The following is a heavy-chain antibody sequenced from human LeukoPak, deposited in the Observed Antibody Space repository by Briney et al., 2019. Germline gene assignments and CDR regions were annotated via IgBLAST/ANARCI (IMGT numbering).Heavy chain of an antibody. CDR3: ARDSFETDIDY. Sequence: GGSLRLSCVASGFSFSRYWMSWLRQAPGKGLEWVANIKEDGSEQYYADSLKGRFTISRDNVKNSLYLYINSLRAEDTAVYYCARDSFETDIDYWGQGTLVTVSS. CDR2: IKEDGSEQ. J-gene: IGHJ4*02. CDR1: GFSFSRYW. D-gene: IGHD1-14*01. V-gene: IGHV3-7*01.